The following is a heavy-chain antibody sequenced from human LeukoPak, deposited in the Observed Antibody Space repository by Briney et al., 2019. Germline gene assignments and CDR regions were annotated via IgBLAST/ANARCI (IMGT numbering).Heavy chain of an antibody. Sequence: ASVKVSCKASGYTFTGYYMHWVRQAPGQGLEWMGWINPNSGGTNYAQKFQGRVTMTRDTSISTAYMELRSLRSDDTAVYYCARRLAAANDAFDIWGQGTMVTVSS. CDR2: INPNSGGT. CDR1: GYTFTGYY. CDR3: ARRLAAANDAFDI. D-gene: IGHD6-13*01. V-gene: IGHV1-2*02. J-gene: IGHJ3*02.